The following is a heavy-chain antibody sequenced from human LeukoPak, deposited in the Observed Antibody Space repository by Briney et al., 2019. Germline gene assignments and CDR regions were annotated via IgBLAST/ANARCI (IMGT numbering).Heavy chain of an antibody. CDR1: GFTFSSYA. CDR3: AKGYYDYVWGSYYFDY. D-gene: IGHD3-16*01. J-gene: IGHJ4*02. CDR2: ISGSGGST. V-gene: IGHV3-23*01. Sequence: GGSLRLSCAASGFTFSSYAMSWVRQAPGKGLEWVSAISGSGGSTYYADSVKGRFTIPSDNSRDTLYLQMNSLRAEDTAVYYCAKGYYDYVWGSYYFDYWGQGTLVTVSS.